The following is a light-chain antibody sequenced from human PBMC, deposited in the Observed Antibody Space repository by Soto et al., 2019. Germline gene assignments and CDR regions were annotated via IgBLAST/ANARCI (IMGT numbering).Light chain of an antibody. CDR2: GAS. J-gene: IGKJ2*01. Sequence: ESVLTQSPGTLSLSPGERATLSCRASQSVSSNYLAWYQQKTGQAPRLLISGASSRATGVPDRFSGTGSGTEFTLTISGLEPEDFAVYYCQLYGNSPLFTFGQGTRLEI. CDR1: QSVSSNY. V-gene: IGKV3-20*01. CDR3: QLYGNSPLFT.